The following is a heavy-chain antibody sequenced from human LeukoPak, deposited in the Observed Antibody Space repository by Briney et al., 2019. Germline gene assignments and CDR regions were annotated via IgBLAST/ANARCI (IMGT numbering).Heavy chain of an antibody. D-gene: IGHD4-17*01. J-gene: IGHJ5*02. CDR2: INHSGST. Sequence: SETLSLTCAVYGGSFSGYYWGWIRQPPGKGLEWIGEINHSGSTNYNPSLKSRVTISVDTSKNQFSLKLSSVTAADTAVYYCAREDGEKDWFDPWGQGTLVTVSS. V-gene: IGHV4-34*01. CDR3: AREDGEKDWFDP. CDR1: GGSFSGYY.